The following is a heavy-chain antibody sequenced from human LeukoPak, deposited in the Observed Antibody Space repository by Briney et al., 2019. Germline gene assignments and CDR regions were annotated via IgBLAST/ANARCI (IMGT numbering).Heavy chain of an antibody. CDR3: ARGNTDNWNNLGGYYYYYMDV. Sequence: GASVKVSCKASGGTFSSYAISWVRQAPGQGLEWMGGIIPIFGTANYAQKFRGRVTITADKSTRTAYMELSSLRSEDTAVYYCARGNTDNWNNLGGYYYYYMDVWGKGTTVTVSS. V-gene: IGHV1-69*06. CDR2: IIPIFGTA. CDR1: GGTFSSYA. D-gene: IGHD1/OR15-1a*01. J-gene: IGHJ6*03.